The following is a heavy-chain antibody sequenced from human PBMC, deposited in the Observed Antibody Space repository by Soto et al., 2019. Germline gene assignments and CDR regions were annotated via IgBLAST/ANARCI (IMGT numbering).Heavy chain of an antibody. CDR3: ARCVVVAANHLPYFDY. Sequence: LQLQESGSGLEKPSQTLSLTSAVSGGSISSGGSSWSWIRQPPGKRLEWIGYIYHSGSTYYNPSLKRRVIIAVVRSKNQFARKLSSVTAADTAVYYCARCVVVAANHLPYFDYWGPGTLVTVS. J-gene: IGHJ4*02. D-gene: IGHD2-15*01. V-gene: IGHV4-30-2*01. CDR1: GGSISSGGSS. CDR2: IYHSGST.